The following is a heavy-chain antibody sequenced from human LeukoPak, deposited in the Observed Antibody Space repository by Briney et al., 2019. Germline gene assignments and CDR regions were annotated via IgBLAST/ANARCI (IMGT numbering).Heavy chain of an antibody. Sequence: GGSLRLSCAASGFTFSSYSMNWVRQAPGKGLEWVSSISSSSSSIYYADSVKGRFTISRDNAKNSLYLQMNSLRAEDTALYYCAKAMGYCSGGSCYGYYYYYMDVWGKGTTVTISS. CDR1: GFTFSSYS. CDR2: ISSSSSSI. V-gene: IGHV3-21*04. D-gene: IGHD2-15*01. CDR3: AKAMGYCSGGSCYGYYYYYMDV. J-gene: IGHJ6*03.